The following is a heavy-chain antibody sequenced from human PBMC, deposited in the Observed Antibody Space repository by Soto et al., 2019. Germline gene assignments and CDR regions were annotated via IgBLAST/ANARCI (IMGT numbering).Heavy chain of an antibody. V-gene: IGHV3-30-3*01. CDR3: ASYYYDSSGIPDAFDI. J-gene: IGHJ3*02. Sequence: QVQLVESGGGVVQPGRSLRLSCAASGFTFSSYAMHWVRQAPGKGLEWVAVISYDGSNKYYAVSVKGRFTISRDNSKNTLYLQMNSLRAEDTAVYYCASYYYDSSGIPDAFDIWGQGTMVTVSS. D-gene: IGHD3-22*01. CDR2: ISYDGSNK. CDR1: GFTFSSYA.